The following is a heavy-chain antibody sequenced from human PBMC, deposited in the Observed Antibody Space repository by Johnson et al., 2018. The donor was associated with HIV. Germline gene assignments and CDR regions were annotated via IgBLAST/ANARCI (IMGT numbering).Heavy chain of an antibody. V-gene: IGHV3-20*04. CDR1: GGRGEDYG. CDR3: ARDQVAIVVVTADAFDI. Sequence: EGKGGEEGGGGGGGGGGGRREGEEEGGRGEDYGMSWVRQAPGKGLEWVSGINWNGGSTGYADSVKGRFTISRDNAKNSLYLQMNSLRAEDTAVYYCARDQVAIVVVTADAFDIWGQGTMVTVSS. CDR2: INWNGGST. J-gene: IGHJ3*02. D-gene: IGHD2-21*02.